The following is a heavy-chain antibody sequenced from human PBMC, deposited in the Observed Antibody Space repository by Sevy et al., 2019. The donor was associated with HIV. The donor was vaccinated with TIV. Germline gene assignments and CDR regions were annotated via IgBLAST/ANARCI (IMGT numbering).Heavy chain of an antibody. CDR1: GGSISSSSYY. Sequence: SETLSLTCTVSGGSISSSSYYWGWIRQPPGKGLEWIGSVYYSGSTYYNPSLKSRVTLSVDTSKNQFSLKLSSVTAADTAVYYCARLQGGWFDPWGQGTLVTVSS. CDR2: VYYSGST. V-gene: IGHV4-39*01. J-gene: IGHJ5*02. CDR3: ARLQGGWFDP.